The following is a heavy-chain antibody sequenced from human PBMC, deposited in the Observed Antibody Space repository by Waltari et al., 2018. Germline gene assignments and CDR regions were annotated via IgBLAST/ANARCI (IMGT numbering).Heavy chain of an antibody. CDR1: GFTFSSYA. V-gene: IGHV3-23*03. Sequence: EVQLLESGGGLVQPGGSLRLSCAASGFTFSSYAMNWVRQAPGKGLEWVSVIYSGGSTYYADSVKGRFTISRDNSKNTLYLQMNSLRAEDTAVYYCAKDLSSGWYNFDYWGQGTLVTVSS. D-gene: IGHD6-19*01. J-gene: IGHJ4*02. CDR2: IYSGGST. CDR3: AKDLSSGWYNFDY.